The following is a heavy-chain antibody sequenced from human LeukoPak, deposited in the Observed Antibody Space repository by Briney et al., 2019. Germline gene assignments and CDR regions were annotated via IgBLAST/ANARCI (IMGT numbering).Heavy chain of an antibody. CDR1: GGSFSGYY. CDR2: INHSGST. CDR3: ARMAGQYCSGGSCYSSRSDY. V-gene: IGHV4-34*01. J-gene: IGHJ4*02. Sequence: PSETLSLTCAVYGGSFSGYYWSWIRQPPGKGLEWIGEINHSGSTNYNPSLKSRVTISVDTSKNQFSLKLSSVTAADTAVYYCARMAGQYCSGGSCYSSRSDYWGQGTLVTVSS. D-gene: IGHD2-15*01.